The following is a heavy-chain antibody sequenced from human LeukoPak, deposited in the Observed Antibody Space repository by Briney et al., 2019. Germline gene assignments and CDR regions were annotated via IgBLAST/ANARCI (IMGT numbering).Heavy chain of an antibody. V-gene: IGHV3-30*18. J-gene: IGHJ4*02. Sequence: GGSLRLSCAASGFTFSSYGMHWVRQAPGKGLEWVAVISYDGSNKYYADSVKGRFTISRDNSKNTLYLQMDSLRAEDTAVYYCAKELRPGYYYGSGSYYPLDYWGQGTLVTVSS. CDR2: ISYDGSNK. CDR1: GFTFSSYG. D-gene: IGHD3-10*01. CDR3: AKELRPGYYYGSGSYYPLDY.